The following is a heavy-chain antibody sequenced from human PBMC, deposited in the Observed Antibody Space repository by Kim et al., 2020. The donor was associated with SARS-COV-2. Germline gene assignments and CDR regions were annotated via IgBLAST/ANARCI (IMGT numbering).Heavy chain of an antibody. D-gene: IGHD1-20*01. CDR3: AKVTPLGGYNWNARGGDY. CDR1: GFTFSSYA. CDR2: ISGSGGST. Sequence: GGSLRLSCAASGFTFSSYAMSWVRQAPGKGLEWVSAISGSGGSTYYADSVKGRFTISRDNSKNTLYLQMNSLRAEDTAVYYCAKVTPLGGYNWNARGGDYWGQGTLVTVSS. V-gene: IGHV3-23*01. J-gene: IGHJ4*02.